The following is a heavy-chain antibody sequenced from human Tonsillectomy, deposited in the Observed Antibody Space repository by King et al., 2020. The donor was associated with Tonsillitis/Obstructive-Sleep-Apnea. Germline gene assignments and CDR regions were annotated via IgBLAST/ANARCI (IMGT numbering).Heavy chain of an antibody. CDR3: ARGRVVPAAPFDY. D-gene: IGHD2-2*01. V-gene: IGHV3-53*01. CDR2: LYSGGRT. Sequence: VQLVESGGGLIQPGGSLRLSCAASGFTVSSNYMNWVRQAPGKGLEGVSVLYSGGRTYNADSVKGRFTISRDNSKNTLYLQMNSLRAEDTAVYYCARGRVVPAAPFDYWGQGTLVTVSS. CDR1: GFTVSSNY. J-gene: IGHJ4*02.